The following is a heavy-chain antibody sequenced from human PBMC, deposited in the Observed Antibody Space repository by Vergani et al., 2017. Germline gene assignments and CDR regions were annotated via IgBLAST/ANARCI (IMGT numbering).Heavy chain of an antibody. V-gene: IGHV3-30-3*01. Sequence: VQLLESGGGLVQPGGSLRLSCAASGFTFSSYAMHWVRQAPGKGLEWVAVISYDGSNKYYADSVKGRFTISRDNAKNSLYLQMNSLRAEDTAVYYCARGYYDYVWGSYRPTNWFDPWGQGTLVTVSS. D-gene: IGHD3-16*02. CDR2: ISYDGSNK. J-gene: IGHJ5*02. CDR3: ARGYYDYVWGSYRPTNWFDP. CDR1: GFTFSSYA.